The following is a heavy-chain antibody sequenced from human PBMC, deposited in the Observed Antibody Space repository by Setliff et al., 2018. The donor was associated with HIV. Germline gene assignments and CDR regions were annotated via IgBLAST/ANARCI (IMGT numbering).Heavy chain of an antibody. CDR2: INPSGGRT. D-gene: IGHD6-13*01. V-gene: IGHV1-46*01. CDR1: GYTFTSYY. Sequence: GPSVKVSCKASGYTFTSYYMHWVRQAPGQGLEWMGIINPSGGRTIYAQKFQGRVTMTEDTSTDTAYMELSSLRSEDTAVYYCATLRSNWYPYWGQGTLVTVSS. J-gene: IGHJ4*02. CDR3: ATLRSNWYPY.